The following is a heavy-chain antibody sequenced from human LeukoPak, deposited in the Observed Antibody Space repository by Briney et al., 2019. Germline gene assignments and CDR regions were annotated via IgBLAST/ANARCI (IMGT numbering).Heavy chain of an antibody. CDR1: GYSFTNYW. V-gene: IGHV5-51*01. J-gene: IGHJ3*01. CDR3: AATGRSCTGGSCYSDDFDV. D-gene: IGHD2-15*01. CDR2: IYPLDSET. Sequence: AGESLKISCKASGYSFTNYWIEWVRQMPGKGLEWMGIIYPLDSETRYSPSFQGQVTISVDKSSTTAFLQWDSLKTSDSAMYYCAATGRSCTGGSCYSDDFDVWGQGTMVTVSS.